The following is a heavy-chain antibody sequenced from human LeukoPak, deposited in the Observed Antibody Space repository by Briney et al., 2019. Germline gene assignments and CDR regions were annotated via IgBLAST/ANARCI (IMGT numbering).Heavy chain of an antibody. Sequence: SETLSLTCSVSGDSISSGASYWAWFRQPAGKGLEWVGRFHGTKSDYNPSLESRLTISPDRSKNQLSLRVMSVTAADTAMYFCARGPHGTGYFDFWGPGMIVIVSS. CDR3: ARGPHGTGYFDF. CDR2: FHGTKS. CDR1: GDSISSGASY. D-gene: IGHD3-22*01. V-gene: IGHV4-61*02. J-gene: IGHJ4*02.